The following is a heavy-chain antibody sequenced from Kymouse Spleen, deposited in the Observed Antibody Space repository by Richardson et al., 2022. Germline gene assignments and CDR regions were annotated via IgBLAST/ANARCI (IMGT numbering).Heavy chain of an antibody. D-gene: IGHD3-10*01. V-gene: IGHV4-34*01. CDR2: INHSGST. CDR1: GGSFSGYY. Sequence: QVQLQQWGAGLLKPSETLSLTCAVYGGSFSGYYWSWIRQPPGKGLEWIGEINHSGSTNYNPSLKSRVTISVDTSKNQFSLKLSSVTAADTAVYYCARCYYGSGSYYNGDYGMDVWGQGTTVTVSS. J-gene: IGHJ6*02. CDR3: ARCYYGSGSYYNGDYGMDV.